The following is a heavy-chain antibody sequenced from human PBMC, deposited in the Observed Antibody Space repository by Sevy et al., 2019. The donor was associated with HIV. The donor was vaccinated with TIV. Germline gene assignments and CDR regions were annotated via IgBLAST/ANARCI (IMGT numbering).Heavy chain of an antibody. D-gene: IGHD2-2*01. J-gene: IGHJ6*02. CDR1: GFTFSSYA. V-gene: IGHV3-30*04. CDR3: ARVVVPATAFYYYYGMDV. Sequence: GGSLRLSCAASGFTFSSYAMHWVRQAPGKGLEWVAVISYDGSNKYYADSVKGRFTISRDNSKNTLYLQMNSLRAEDTAVYYCARVVVPATAFYYYYGMDVWGQGTTVTVSS. CDR2: ISYDGSNK.